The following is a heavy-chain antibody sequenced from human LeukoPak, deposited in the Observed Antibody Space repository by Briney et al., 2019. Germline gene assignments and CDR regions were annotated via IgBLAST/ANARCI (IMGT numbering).Heavy chain of an antibody. CDR3: AKATGTLGA. Sequence: PGGSLRPSCAASEFTFSNYAMSWVRQAPGKGLEWVSTISNSDGNTYYADSVKDRFTISRDNSKNTLYLQMNSLTAEDTAVYYCAKATGTLGAWGQGTLVTVSS. V-gene: IGHV3-23*01. D-gene: IGHD1-26*01. J-gene: IGHJ5*02. CDR1: EFTFSNYA. CDR2: ISNSDGNT.